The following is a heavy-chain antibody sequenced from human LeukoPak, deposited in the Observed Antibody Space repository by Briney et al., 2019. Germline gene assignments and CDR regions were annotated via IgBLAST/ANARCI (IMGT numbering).Heavy chain of an antibody. CDR3: ARDKGDY. Sequence: GSLRLSCAASGFIFSNYAMHWVRQAPGKGLEWVAFIPYDGNSEYYADSVKGRFTISRDNSKNTLYLQMDSLRAEDTAVYYCARDKGDYWGQGTLVTVSS. J-gene: IGHJ4*02. CDR1: GFIFSNYA. V-gene: IGHV3-30*02. CDR2: IPYDGNSE.